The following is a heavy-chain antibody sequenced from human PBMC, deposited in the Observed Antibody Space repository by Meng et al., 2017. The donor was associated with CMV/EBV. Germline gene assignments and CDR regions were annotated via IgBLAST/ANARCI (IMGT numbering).Heavy chain of an antibody. CDR3: ARGVYYYYGMDV. CDR1: GGSISSSSYY. V-gene: IGHV4-39*07. Sequence: PETLSLTCTVSGGSISSSSYYWGWIRQPPGKGLEWIGSIYYSGSTYYNPSLKSRVTISVDTSKNQFSLKLSSVTAADTAVYYCARGVYYYYGMDVWGQGTTVTVSS. CDR2: IYYSGST. J-gene: IGHJ6*02.